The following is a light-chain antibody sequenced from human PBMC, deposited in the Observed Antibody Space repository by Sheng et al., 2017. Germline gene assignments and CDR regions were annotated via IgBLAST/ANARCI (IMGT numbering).Light chain of an antibody. J-gene: IGKJ2*01. Sequence: DIQMTQSPSTLSASVGDRVTITCRASQSISSWLAWYQQKPGKAPKVLIYKASNLQNGVPSRFSGSGSGTDFTLTISCLQSEDFATYFCQQYYSYPYTFGQGTKLEI. CDR2: KAS. CDR1: QSISSW. V-gene: IGKV1-5*03. CDR3: QQYYSYPYT.